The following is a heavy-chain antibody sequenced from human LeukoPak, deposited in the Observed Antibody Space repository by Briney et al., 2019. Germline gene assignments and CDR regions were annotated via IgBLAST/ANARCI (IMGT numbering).Heavy chain of an antibody. CDR1: GGTFSSYA. Sequence: RASVKVSCKASGGTFSSYAISWVRQAPGQGLEWMGGIIPIFGTANYAQKFQGRVTITTDESTSTAYMELSSLRSEDTAVYYCARDLKGEDRWDIWGQGTMVTVSS. J-gene: IGHJ3*02. CDR3: ARDLKGEDRWDI. V-gene: IGHV1-69*05. CDR2: IIPIFGTA. D-gene: IGHD3-10*01.